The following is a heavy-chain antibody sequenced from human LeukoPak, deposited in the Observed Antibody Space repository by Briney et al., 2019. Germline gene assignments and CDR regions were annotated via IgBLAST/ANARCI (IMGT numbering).Heavy chain of an antibody. CDR2: IYTSGST. V-gene: IGHV4-61*02. CDR1: GGSISSGSYY. Sequence: SSETLSLTCTVSGGSISSGSYYWSWIRQPAGKGLEWIGRIYTSGSTNYNPSLKSRVTISVDTSKNQFSLKLSSVTAADTAVYYCARDRSSWYDYYYYMDVWGKGTTVTVSS. CDR3: ARDRSSWYDYYYYMDV. J-gene: IGHJ6*03. D-gene: IGHD6-13*01.